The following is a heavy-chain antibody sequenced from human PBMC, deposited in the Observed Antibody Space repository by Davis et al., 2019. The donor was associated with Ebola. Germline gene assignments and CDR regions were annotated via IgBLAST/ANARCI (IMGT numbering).Heavy chain of an antibody. CDR1: GFTFSSYS. J-gene: IGHJ4*02. D-gene: IGHD3-3*01. V-gene: IGHV3-48*02. CDR2: ISSSSSTI. Sequence: GESLKISCAASGFTFSSYSMNWVRQAPGKGLEWVSYISSSSSTIYYADSVKGRFTISRDNAKNSLYLQMNSLRDEDTAVYYCARDPLEWLLYYFDYWGQGTLVTVSS. CDR3: ARDPLEWLLYYFDY.